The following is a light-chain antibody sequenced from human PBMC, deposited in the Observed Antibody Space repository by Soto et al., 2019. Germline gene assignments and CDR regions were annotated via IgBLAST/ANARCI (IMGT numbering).Light chain of an antibody. V-gene: IGLV2-8*01. Sequence: QSVLTQPPSASGSPGQSVTISCTWTRSDVGAYDYVSWYQQHPGKAPKLMIYEINKRPSGVPDRFSGSKSGSTASLTVSGLQAEDEADYYCSSYAVTNIFVFGTGTKVTVL. CDR2: EIN. J-gene: IGLJ1*01. CDR1: RSDVGAYDY. CDR3: SSYAVTNIFV.